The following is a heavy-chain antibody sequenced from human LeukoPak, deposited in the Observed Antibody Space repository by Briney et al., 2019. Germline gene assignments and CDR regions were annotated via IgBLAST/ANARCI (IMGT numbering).Heavy chain of an antibody. D-gene: IGHD6-19*01. Sequence: GRSLRLSCAASGFTFSSYAMHWVRQAPGKGLEWVAVISYDGSNKYYADSVKGRFTISRDNSKNTLYLQMNSLRAEDTAVYYCARDSSGWSPYGMDVWGQGTTVTVSS. CDR3: ARDSSGWSPYGMDV. J-gene: IGHJ6*02. V-gene: IGHV3-30-3*01. CDR1: GFTFSSYA. CDR2: ISYDGSNK.